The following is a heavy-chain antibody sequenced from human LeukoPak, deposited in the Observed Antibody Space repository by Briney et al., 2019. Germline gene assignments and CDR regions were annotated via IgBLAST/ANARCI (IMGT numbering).Heavy chain of an antibody. D-gene: IGHD5-12*01. J-gene: IGHJ3*02. CDR1: GYTFSDYY. V-gene: IGHV1-2*02. CDR2: INLHSGGT. CDR3: AREIVATIGGAFDI. Sequence: ASVKVSCKASGYTFSDYYLHWVRQAPGHGLEWMGWINLHSGGTHYAQKFQGRVTMTRDTSTSTAYMELSSLRSDDTAVYFCAREIVATIGGAFDIWGQGTMVTVSS.